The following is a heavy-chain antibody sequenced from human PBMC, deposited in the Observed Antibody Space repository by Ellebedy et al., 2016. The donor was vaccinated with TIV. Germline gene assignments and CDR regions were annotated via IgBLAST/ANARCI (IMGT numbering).Heavy chain of an antibody. Sequence: GESLKISCKGSGYSFTSYWIGWVRQMPGKGLEWMGIIYPGDSDTRYSPSFQGQVTISADKSISTAYLQWSSLKASDTAMYYCARHITYYYDSSGNLGADYWGQGTLVTVSS. V-gene: IGHV5-51*01. J-gene: IGHJ4*02. D-gene: IGHD3-22*01. CDR1: GYSFTSYW. CDR3: ARHITYYYDSSGNLGADY. CDR2: IYPGDSDT.